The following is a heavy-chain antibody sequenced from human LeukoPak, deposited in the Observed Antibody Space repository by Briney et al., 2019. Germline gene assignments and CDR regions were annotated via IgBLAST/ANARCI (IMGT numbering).Heavy chain of an antibody. D-gene: IGHD7-27*01. CDR1: GYTFTGYY. V-gene: IGHV1-69*04. J-gene: IGHJ3*02. Sequence: ASVKVSCKATGYTFTGYYMHWVRQAPGQGLEWMGRIIPILGIAKYAQKFQGRVTITADKTTRTAYMELSSLRSEDTAVYYCARERSENWGSLTYAYDIWGQGTMVTVSS. CDR3: ARERSENWGSLTYAYDI. CDR2: IIPILGIA.